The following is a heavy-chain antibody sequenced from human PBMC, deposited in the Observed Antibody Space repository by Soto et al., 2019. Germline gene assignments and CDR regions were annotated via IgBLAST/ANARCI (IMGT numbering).Heavy chain of an antibody. J-gene: IGHJ4*02. CDR3: ARALNGGGYGGGGDY. D-gene: IGHD1-26*01. Sequence: QVQLVQSGAEVKKPGSSVKVSCKASGGTFSSYAISWVRQAPGQGLEWMGGIIPIFGTANYAQKFQGRVTITADESTSTAYRGLSRRRSGGRGGYYCARALNGGGYGGGGDYWGQGTLVTVSS. V-gene: IGHV1-69*01. CDR1: GGTFSSYA. CDR2: IIPIFGTA.